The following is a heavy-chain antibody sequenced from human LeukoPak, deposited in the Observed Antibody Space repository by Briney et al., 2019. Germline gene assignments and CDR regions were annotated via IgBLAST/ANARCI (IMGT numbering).Heavy chain of an antibody. CDR1: GGSISSSSYY. D-gene: IGHD6-6*01. V-gene: IGHV4-39*07. CDR3: ARSRPADNWFDP. CDR2: IYYSGST. Sequence: PSETLSLTCTVSGGSISSSSYYWGWIRQPPGKGLEWIGSIYYSGSTNYNPSLKSRVTISVDTSKNQFSLKLSSVTAADTAVYYCARSRPADNWFDPWGQGTLVTVSS. J-gene: IGHJ5*02.